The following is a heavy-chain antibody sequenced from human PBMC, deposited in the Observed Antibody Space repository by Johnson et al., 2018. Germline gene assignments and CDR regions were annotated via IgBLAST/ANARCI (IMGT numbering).Heavy chain of an antibody. CDR3: ERDTRQLYGSGTVAFDI. V-gene: IGHV3-64*01. Sequence: VQLVESGGGLVQPGGSLRLSGAAAGFTFNSNGMHWVRQAPGKGLEYVSAIGSDGVNTYYANSVKGRCTISRDNSKNTLYLQMGSLTTEDMAVYFCERDTRQLYGSGTVAFDIWGQGTVVTVSS. D-gene: IGHD3-10*01. J-gene: IGHJ3*02. CDR1: GFTFNSNG. CDR2: IGSDGVNT.